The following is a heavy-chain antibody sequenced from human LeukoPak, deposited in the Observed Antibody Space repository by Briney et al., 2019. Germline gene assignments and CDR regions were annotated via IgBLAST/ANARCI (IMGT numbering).Heavy chain of an antibody. J-gene: IGHJ4*02. D-gene: IGHD3-10*01. CDR3: AKVRGYYGSGSYYYFDY. CDR2: ISGSGGST. V-gene: IGHV3-23*01. CDR1: GFTFSSYA. Sequence: GGSLRLSCAASGFTFSSYAMSWVRQAPGKGLEWVLAISGSGGSTYYADSVKGRFTISRDNSKNTLYLQMNSLRAEDTAVYYCAKVRGYYGSGSYYYFDYWGQGTLVTVSS.